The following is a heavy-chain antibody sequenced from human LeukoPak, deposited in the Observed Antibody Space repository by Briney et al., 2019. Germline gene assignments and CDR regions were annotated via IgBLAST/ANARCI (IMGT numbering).Heavy chain of an antibody. D-gene: IGHD3-10*01. J-gene: IGHJ5*02. V-gene: IGHV4-34*01. CDR2: INHSGST. Sequence: PSETLSLTCAVYGGSFSGYYWSWIRQPPGKGLEWIGEINHSGSTNYNPSLKSRVTISVDTSKNQFSLKLSSVTAADTAVYYCARGLVYYYGSGTRQEWFDPWGQGTLVTVSS. CDR1: GGSFSGYY. CDR3: ARGLVYYYGSGTRQEWFDP.